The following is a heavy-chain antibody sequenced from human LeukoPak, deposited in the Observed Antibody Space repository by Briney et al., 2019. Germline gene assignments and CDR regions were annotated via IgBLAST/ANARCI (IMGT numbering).Heavy chain of an antibody. CDR3: ARTSNSYGYSGLDY. V-gene: IGHV4-31*03. J-gene: IGHJ4*02. D-gene: IGHD5-18*01. CDR1: GASISSGGFY. Sequence: SETLSLTCTVSGASISSGGFYWTWIRQYPGKGLEWIGFIYYSGSTYYNPSLKSRISISVDMSNNQFSLTLNSVTAADTAVYYCARTSNSYGYSGLDYWGQGTLVTVSS. CDR2: IYYSGST.